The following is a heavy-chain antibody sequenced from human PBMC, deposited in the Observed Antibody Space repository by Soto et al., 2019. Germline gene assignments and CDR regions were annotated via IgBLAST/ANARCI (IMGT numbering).Heavy chain of an antibody. CDR2: IYHSGST. V-gene: IGHV4-4*02. D-gene: IGHD3-10*01. J-gene: IGHJ6*02. CDR3: ARALLDYYGSGSYYYYYVGMDV. Sequence: PSETLSLTCAVSGGSISSSNWWSWVRQPPGKGLEWIGEIYHSGSTNYNPSLKSRVTISVDKSKNQFSLKLSSVTAADTAVYYCARALLDYYGSGSYYYYYVGMDVWVQGTTVT. CDR1: GGSISSSNW.